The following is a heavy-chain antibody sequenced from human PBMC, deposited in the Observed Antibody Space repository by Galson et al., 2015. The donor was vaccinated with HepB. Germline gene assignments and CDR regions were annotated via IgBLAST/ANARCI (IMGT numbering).Heavy chain of an antibody. V-gene: IGHV3-11*01. J-gene: IGHJ4*02. Sequence: LRLSCAASGFTFSDYYMSWIRQAPGKGLEWVSYISGSGNIIFYADSVKGRFTISGDNAKNLLYLQMNSLRAEDTAVYYCARDRGGVYDYWGQGTLVTVSS. CDR2: ISGSGNII. CDR1: GFTFSDYY. D-gene: IGHD3-10*01. CDR3: ARDRGGVYDY.